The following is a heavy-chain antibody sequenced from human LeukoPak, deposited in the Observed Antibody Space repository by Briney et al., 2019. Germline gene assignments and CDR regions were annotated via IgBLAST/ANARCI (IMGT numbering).Heavy chain of an antibody. CDR2: IRYDGSNK. D-gene: IGHD3-9*01. Sequence: GGSLRLSCAASGFTFSSYEMNWVRQAPGKGLEWVAFIRYDGSNKYYADSVKGRFTISRDNSKNTLYLQMNSLRAEDTAVYYCAKTTYDILTGYFNWGQGTLVTVSS. CDR3: AKTTYDILTGYFN. J-gene: IGHJ4*02. CDR1: GFTFSSYE. V-gene: IGHV3-30*02.